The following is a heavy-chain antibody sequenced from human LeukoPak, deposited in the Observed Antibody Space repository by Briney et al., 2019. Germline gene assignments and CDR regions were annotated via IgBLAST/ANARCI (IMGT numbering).Heavy chain of an antibody. CDR1: GYTFTTSY. CDR2: INPNRGGT. D-gene: IGHD3-22*01. Sequence: GASVKVSCRASGYTFTTSYMHWVRQAPGQGLEWMGCINPNRGGTNFARKFQVRVTMTRDTSINTCYMELSRLEPYDTAVYYCARTRGCYVNDAFDTWGQGAVVTVSS. CDR3: ARTRGCYVNDAFDT. J-gene: IGHJ3*02. V-gene: IGHV1-2*02.